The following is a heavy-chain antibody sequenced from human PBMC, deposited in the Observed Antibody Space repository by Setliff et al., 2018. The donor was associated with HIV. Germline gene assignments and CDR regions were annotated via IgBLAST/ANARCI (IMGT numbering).Heavy chain of an antibody. CDR3: ARSRSTRDAFDI. D-gene: IGHD2-2*01. V-gene: IGHV3-21*01. J-gene: IGHJ3*02. CDR2: ISSSGSYI. Sequence: PGGSLRLSCVASGFTFSTYWMSWVRQAPGKGLEWVSSISSSGSYIYYAESVKGRFTISRDNSLYLQMDSLRAEDTAVYYCARSRSTRDAFDIWGQGTMVTVSS. CDR1: GFTFSTYW.